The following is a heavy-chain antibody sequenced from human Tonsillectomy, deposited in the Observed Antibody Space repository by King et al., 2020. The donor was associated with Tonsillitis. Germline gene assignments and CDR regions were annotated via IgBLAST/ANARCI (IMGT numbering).Heavy chain of an antibody. CDR1: GFTFSSYG. V-gene: IGHV3-30*18. J-gene: IGHJ4*02. CDR3: AKAKDYGSGSYYEYYFDY. D-gene: IGHD3-10*01. Sequence: VQLVESGGGVVPPGRSLRLSCAASGFTFSSYGRHWVRQAPGKWLAWVAVISYDGSKKYYADSVKGRLTISRDNSKNTLYLQMNSLRAEDTGVYYCAKAKDYGSGSYYEYYFDYWGQGTLVTVSS. CDR2: ISYDGSKK.